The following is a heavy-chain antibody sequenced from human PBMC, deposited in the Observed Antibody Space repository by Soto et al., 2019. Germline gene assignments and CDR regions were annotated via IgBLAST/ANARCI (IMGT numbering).Heavy chain of an antibody. J-gene: IGHJ4*02. CDR2: ISYDGSKK. D-gene: IGHD6-19*01. Sequence: GGSLRLSCAASGFTFSDYGIHWVRQARGKGLEWVAVISYDGSKKYYADSVKGRFTISRDNSKNTLYLQMNSLRAEDTAVYYCARDHGIAVAGRFDYWGQGTLVTVSS. V-gene: IGHV3-30*03. CDR1: GFTFSDYG. CDR3: ARDHGIAVAGRFDY.